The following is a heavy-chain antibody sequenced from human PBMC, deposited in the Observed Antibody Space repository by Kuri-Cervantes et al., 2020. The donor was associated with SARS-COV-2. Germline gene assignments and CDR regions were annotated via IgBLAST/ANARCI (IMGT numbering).Heavy chain of an antibody. CDR3: AKTPGLYCSGGSCYLEPGRFDY. J-gene: IGHJ4*02. V-gene: IGHV3-23*01. CDR2: ISGSGGST. D-gene: IGHD2-15*01. Sequence: LSLTCPVYGGSFSGYYWSWNRQPPGKGLEWVSAISGSGGSTYYADSVKGRFTISRDNSTNTLYQQMNSLRAEDTAVYYCAKTPGLYCSGGSCYLEPGRFDYWGQGTLVTVSS. CDR1: GGSFSGYY.